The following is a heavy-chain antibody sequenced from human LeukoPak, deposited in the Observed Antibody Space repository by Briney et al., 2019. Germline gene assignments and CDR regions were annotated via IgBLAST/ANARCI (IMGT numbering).Heavy chain of an antibody. J-gene: IGHJ3*02. V-gene: IGHV1-69*13. D-gene: IGHD3-10*01. CDR1: GGTFSSYA. CDR3: ARDSPVLLWFGEFPDAFDI. CDR2: IIPIFGTA. Sequence: SVKVSCKASGGTFSSYAISWVRQAPGQGLEWMGGIIPIFGTANYAQKFQGRVTITADESTSTAYMELSSLRSEDTAVYYCARDSPVLLWFGEFPDAFDIWGQGTMVTVSS.